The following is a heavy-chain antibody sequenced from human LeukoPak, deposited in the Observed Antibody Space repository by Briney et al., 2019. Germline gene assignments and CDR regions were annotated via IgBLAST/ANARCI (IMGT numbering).Heavy chain of an antibody. D-gene: IGHD3-3*01. Sequence: GGSLRLSRAASGFTFSDYAIHWVRQAPGKGLEWVAVISYDGSNNFYADSVRGRFTISRDNSKNTVYLQMNSLRPEDTSVYYCAKVGGKKYYDFWSGYQSSFDYWGQGTLVTVSS. J-gene: IGHJ4*02. CDR2: ISYDGSNN. V-gene: IGHV3-30-3*01. CDR3: AKVGGKKYYDFWSGYQSSFDY. CDR1: GFTFSDYA.